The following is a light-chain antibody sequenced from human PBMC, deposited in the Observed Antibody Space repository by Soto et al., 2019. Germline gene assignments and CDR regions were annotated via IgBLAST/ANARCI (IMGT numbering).Light chain of an antibody. CDR2: DAS. CDR1: QPVASTY. J-gene: IGKJ1*01. Sequence: EIVLSQSPATLPLSPGERATLSCGASQPVASTYLAWYQQKPGQAPRLLIYDASNRATGIPARFSGSGSGTDFTLTISSLEPEDFAVYYCQQRSNWPWTFGQGTKVDI. V-gene: IGKV3-11*01. CDR3: QQRSNWPWT.